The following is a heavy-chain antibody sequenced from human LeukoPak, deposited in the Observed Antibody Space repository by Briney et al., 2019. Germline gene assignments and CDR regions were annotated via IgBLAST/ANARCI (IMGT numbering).Heavy chain of an antibody. Sequence: KPSQTLSLTCTVSGGSISSGGYYWSWIRQPPGKGLEWIRYIYYSGSTYYNPSLKSRVTISVDTSKKQISLKLNSVTAADTAVYYCARNYYGSGSYWTWGQGTLVTVSS. CDR3: ARNYYGSGSYWT. CDR2: IYYSGST. J-gene: IGHJ4*02. D-gene: IGHD3-10*01. V-gene: IGHV4-30-4*01. CDR1: GGSISSGGYY.